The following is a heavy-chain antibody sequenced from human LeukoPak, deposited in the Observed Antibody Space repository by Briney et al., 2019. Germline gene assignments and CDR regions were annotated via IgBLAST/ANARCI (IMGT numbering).Heavy chain of an antibody. CDR1: GGSFSGYY. V-gene: IGHV4-34*01. CDR3: ARGIARESWFDP. J-gene: IGHJ5*02. CDR2: IYHSGST. Sequence: SETLSLTCAVYGGSFSGYYCSWIRQLPGKGLEWIGEIYHSGSTNYNPSLKSRVTISVDTSKNQFSLNLSSVTAADTAVYYCARGIARESWFDPWGQGTLVTVSS. D-gene: IGHD6-13*01.